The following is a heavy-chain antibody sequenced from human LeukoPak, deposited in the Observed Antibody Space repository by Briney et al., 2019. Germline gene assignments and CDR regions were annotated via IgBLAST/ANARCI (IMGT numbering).Heavy chain of an antibody. D-gene: IGHD2-15*01. CDR2: IYYSGST. Sequence: SETLSLTCTVSGGSISSYYWSWIRQPPGKGLEWIGYIYYSGSTNYNPSLKSRVTISVDTSKNQFSLKLSSVTAADTAVYYCARGSIVVVVAGDYYYYGMDVWGQGTTVTVSS. J-gene: IGHJ6*02. CDR1: GGSISSYY. V-gene: IGHV4-59*01. CDR3: ARGSIVVVVAGDYYYYGMDV.